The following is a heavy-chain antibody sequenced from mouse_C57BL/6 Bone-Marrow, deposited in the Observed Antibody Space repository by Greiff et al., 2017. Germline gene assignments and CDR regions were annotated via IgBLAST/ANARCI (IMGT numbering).Heavy chain of an antibody. D-gene: IGHD1-1*01. Sequence: EVQLQQSGAELVRPGASVKLSCTASGFNIKDDYMHWVKQRPEQGLEWIGWIVPGNGGTDYASKFQGQATLTADKSSNTAYLPLSSLTSEDTAVYYGTTCITTVVWGQGTTLTVSS. V-gene: IGHV14-4*01. CDR1: GFNIKDDY. CDR2: IVPGNGGT. J-gene: IGHJ2*01. CDR3: TTCITTVV.